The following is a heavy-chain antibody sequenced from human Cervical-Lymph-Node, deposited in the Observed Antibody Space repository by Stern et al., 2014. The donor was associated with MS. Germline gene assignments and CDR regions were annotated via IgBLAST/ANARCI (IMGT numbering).Heavy chain of an antibody. CDR3: ARGPYCSSTSCYTNGYYFYGMDV. J-gene: IGHJ6*02. CDR1: GYTFTSFG. V-gene: IGHV1-18*01. Sequence: VQLVESGPEVKKPGASVKVSCKASGYTFTSFGISWVRRAPGQGLEWMVWISGYNGNTNYPQKFQGRVTLTTDTSTSTAHMDLTSLRSDDTAMYYCARGPYCSSTSCYTNGYYFYGMDVWGQGTTVTVSS. CDR2: ISGYNGNT. D-gene: IGHD2-2*02.